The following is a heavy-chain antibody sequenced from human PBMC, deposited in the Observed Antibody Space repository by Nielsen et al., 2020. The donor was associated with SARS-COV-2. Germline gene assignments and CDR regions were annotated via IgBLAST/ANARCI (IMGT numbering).Heavy chain of an antibody. J-gene: IGHJ4*02. D-gene: IGHD2-8*01. CDR1: GGSISSGGYY. CDR3: AGSNIVLMVYACDY. Sequence: SETLSLTCTVSGGSISSGGYYWSWIRQHPGKGLEWIGYIYYSGSTYYNPSLKSRVTISVDTSKNQFSLKLSSVTAADTAVYYCAGSNIVLMVYACDYWGQGTLVTVSS. V-gene: IGHV4-31*03. CDR2: IYYSGST.